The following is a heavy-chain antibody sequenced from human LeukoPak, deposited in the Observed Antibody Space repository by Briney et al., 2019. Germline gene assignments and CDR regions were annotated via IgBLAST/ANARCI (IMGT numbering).Heavy chain of an antibody. CDR2: IYTGGST. Sequence: TLSLTCTVSGGSISSGSYYWSWIRQAAVKGVEWIGRIYTGGSTNYNPSLKSRVTISVDTSKNQFSLKLSSVTAADTAVYYCARDKRGGSPYYFDYWGQGTLVTVSS. CDR1: GGSISSGSYY. J-gene: IGHJ4*02. V-gene: IGHV4-61*02. D-gene: IGHD2-15*01. CDR3: ARDKRGGSPYYFDY.